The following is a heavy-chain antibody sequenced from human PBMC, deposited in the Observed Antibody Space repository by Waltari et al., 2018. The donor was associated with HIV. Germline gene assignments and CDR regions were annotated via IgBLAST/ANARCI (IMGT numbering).Heavy chain of an antibody. CDR3: ARHDFRLGGVGAALDI. V-gene: IGHV3-73*02. D-gene: IGHD3-16*01. CDR1: AFIFRDAD. J-gene: IGHJ3*02. Sequence: AQLVESGGDLVQPGGSLQLSCAASAFIFRDADIHWVRQGSGKGLEWVGRIRDKINNYATKYAASLRGRFIISRDDSKETAYLQMKSLKTEDTALYYCARHDFRLGGVGAALDIWGRGTMVTVSS. CDR2: IRDKINNYAT.